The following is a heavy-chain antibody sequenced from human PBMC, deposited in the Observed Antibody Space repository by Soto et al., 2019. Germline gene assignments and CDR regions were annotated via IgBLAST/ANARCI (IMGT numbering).Heavy chain of an antibody. J-gene: IGHJ6*04. CDR2: IDPFDSHT. D-gene: IGHD1-26*01. Sequence: PGESLKISCSVSGETFTTYWISWVRQVPGKGLEWVGRIDPFDSHTYYSPSFQGHVSISADKSISTVYLHWSSLNASDTAIYYCTNGVRGAMDVWGKGTTVTVSS. CDR1: GETFTTYW. V-gene: IGHV5-10-1*01. CDR3: TNGVRGAMDV.